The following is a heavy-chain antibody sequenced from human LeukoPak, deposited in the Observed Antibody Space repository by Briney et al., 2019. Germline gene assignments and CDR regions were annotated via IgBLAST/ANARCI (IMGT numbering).Heavy chain of an antibody. CDR1: GYSISSGYY. CDR3: ARRLGRKFGERFYYYHYMDV. J-gene: IGHJ6*03. V-gene: IGHV4-38-2*02. Sequence: PSETLSLTCTVSGYSISSGYYWGWIRQPPGKGLEWIGSIYHSGSTHYNPSLKSRVTISVDTSKNQFSLKLSSVTAADTAVYYCARRLGRKFGERFYYYHYMDVWDKGTTVTISS. D-gene: IGHD3-10*01. CDR2: IYHSGST.